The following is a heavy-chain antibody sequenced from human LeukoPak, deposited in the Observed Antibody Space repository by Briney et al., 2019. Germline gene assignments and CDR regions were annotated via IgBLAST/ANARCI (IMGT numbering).Heavy chain of an antibody. CDR3: AKDLPAAYFDC. V-gene: IGHV3-30*02. D-gene: IGHD2-2*01. CDR2: IRSDGSIK. Sequence: GGSLRLSCAASGFTFSNYGMHWVRQAPGKGLEWVAFIRSDGSIKNYADSVKGRVTISRDNSKNTLHLQMSSLGAEDTAVYYCAKDLPAAYFDCWGQGTLVIVSS. CDR1: GFTFSNYG. J-gene: IGHJ4*02.